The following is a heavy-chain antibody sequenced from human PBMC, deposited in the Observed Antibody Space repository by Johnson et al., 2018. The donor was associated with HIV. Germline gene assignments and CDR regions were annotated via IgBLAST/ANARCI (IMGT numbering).Heavy chain of an antibody. V-gene: IGHV3-30-3*01. CDR3: ARSRAAYYYDSSGYYSAFDI. J-gene: IGHJ3*02. CDR1: GFTFSSYA. Sequence: QVQLVESGGGVVQPGRSLRLSCAASGFTFSSYAMHWVRQAPGKGLEWVAVISYDGSNKYYADSVKGRFTISRDNSKNTLYLQMNSLRAEDPAVYYCARSRAAYYYDSSGYYSAFDIWGQGTMVTVSS. CDR2: ISYDGSNK. D-gene: IGHD3-22*01.